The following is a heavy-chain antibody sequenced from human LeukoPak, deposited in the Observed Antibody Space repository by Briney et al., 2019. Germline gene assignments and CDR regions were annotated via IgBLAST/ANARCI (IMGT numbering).Heavy chain of an antibody. J-gene: IGHJ6*02. CDR3: ARGRGIHYDFWSGPYGMDV. Sequence: SVKVSCKASGGSFSSYTISWVRQAPGQGLEWVGRIIPILGIANYAQKFQGRVTITADKSTSTAYMELSSLRSEDTAVYYCARGRGIHYDFWSGPYGMDVWGQGTTVTVSS. CDR2: IIPILGIA. D-gene: IGHD3-3*01. V-gene: IGHV1-69*02. CDR1: GGSFSSYT.